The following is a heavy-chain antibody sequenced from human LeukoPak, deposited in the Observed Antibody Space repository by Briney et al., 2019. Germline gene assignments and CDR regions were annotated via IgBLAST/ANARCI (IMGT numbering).Heavy chain of an antibody. Sequence: QPGGSLRLSCAASGFTFSSYGMHWVRQAPGKGLEWVAVIWYDGSNKYYADSVKGRFTISRDNSKNTLYPQMNSLRAEDTAVYYCAKDAQPITMKYYFDYWGQGTLVTVSS. CDR1: GFTFSSYG. CDR2: IWYDGSNK. D-gene: IGHD3-22*01. CDR3: AKDAQPITMKYYFDY. J-gene: IGHJ4*02. V-gene: IGHV3-33*06.